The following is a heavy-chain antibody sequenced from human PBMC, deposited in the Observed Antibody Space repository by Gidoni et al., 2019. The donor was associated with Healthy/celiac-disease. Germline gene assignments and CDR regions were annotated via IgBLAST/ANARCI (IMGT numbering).Heavy chain of an antibody. CDR2: IYYSGST. J-gene: IGHJ6*03. D-gene: IGHD3-3*01. V-gene: IGHV4-30-4*01. CDR3: ARAGRATLRFLEWLSQGRLDMDV. Sequence: QVPLQESGPGLVKPSQTLSLTCTVSGRSLSSGDYYWSWVRQPPGKGLEWIGYIYYSGSTYYNPSLKSRVTISVDTSKNQFSLKLSSVTAADTAVYYCARAGRATLRFLEWLSQGRLDMDVWGKGTTVTVSS. CDR1: GRSLSSGDYY.